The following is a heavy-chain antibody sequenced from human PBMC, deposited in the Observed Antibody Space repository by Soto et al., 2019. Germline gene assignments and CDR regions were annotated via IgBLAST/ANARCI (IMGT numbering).Heavy chain of an antibody. Sequence: SETLSLTCAVSGGSISSSKWWSWVRQPPGKGLEWIGEIYHSGSTNYNPSLKSRVTISVDKSKNQFSLKLSSVTAADTAVYYCASKGYDSGYFQHWGQGTLVTVSS. V-gene: IGHV4-4*02. CDR1: GGSISSSKW. J-gene: IGHJ1*01. D-gene: IGHD3-10*01. CDR2: IYHSGST. CDR3: ASKGYDSGYFQH.